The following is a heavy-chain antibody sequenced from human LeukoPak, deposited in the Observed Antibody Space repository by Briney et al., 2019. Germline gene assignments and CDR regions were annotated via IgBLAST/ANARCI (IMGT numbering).Heavy chain of an antibody. J-gene: IGHJ4*02. Sequence: PGGSLRLSCAASGFTFSSYWMHWVHHAPGKGLVWVSRIDTDGSSTSYADSVKGRFTVSRDNAKNTPYLQMNSLRAEDTAVYYCARVGGSSDFDYWRQGTLVTVSS. D-gene: IGHD3-10*01. V-gene: IGHV3-74*01. CDR1: GFTFSSYW. CDR2: IDTDGSST. CDR3: ARVGGSSDFDY.